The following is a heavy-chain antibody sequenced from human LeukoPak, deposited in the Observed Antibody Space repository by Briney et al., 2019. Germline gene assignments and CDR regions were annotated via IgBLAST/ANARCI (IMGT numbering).Heavy chain of an antibody. CDR2: ISYDGSNK. J-gene: IGHJ3*02. CDR1: GFTFSAYA. Sequence: PGGSLRLSCAASGFTFSAYAMHWVRQAPGKGLEWVAVISYDGSNKHYADSVKGRFTISGDKSKDTPYLQMKSLRPEDTAVYYCARGPGPIAGAKNPFDIWGQGTMVTVSS. D-gene: IGHD1-26*01. CDR3: ARGPGPIAGAKNPFDI. V-gene: IGHV3-30*01.